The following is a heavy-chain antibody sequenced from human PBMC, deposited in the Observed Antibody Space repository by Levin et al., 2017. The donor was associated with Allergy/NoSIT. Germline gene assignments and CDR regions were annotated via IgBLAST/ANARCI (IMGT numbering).Heavy chain of an antibody. D-gene: IGHD1-14*01. CDR2: ISSSGSTI. V-gene: IGHV3-11*01. CDR3: ARGLTRTHSYYYYGMDV. Sequence: PGGSLRLSCAASGFTFSDYYMSWIRQAPGKGLEWVSYISSSGSTIYYADSVKGRFTISRDNAKNSLYLQMNSLRAEDTAVYYCARGLTRTHSYYYYGMDVWGQGTTVTVSS. J-gene: IGHJ6*02. CDR1: GFTFSDYY.